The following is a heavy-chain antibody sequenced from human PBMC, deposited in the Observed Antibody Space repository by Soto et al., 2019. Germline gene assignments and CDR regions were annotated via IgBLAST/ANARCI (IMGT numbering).Heavy chain of an antibody. CDR3: AAARTTVVTGFEY. CDR2: IVVGSGNT. CDR1: GFTFTSSA. D-gene: IGHD4-17*01. J-gene: IGHJ4*02. V-gene: IGHV1-58*01. Sequence: SVKVSCKASGFTFTSSAVQWVRQARGQRLEWIGWIVVGSGNTNYAQKFQERVTITRDMSTSTAYMELSSLRSEDTAVYYCAAARTTVVTGFEYWGQGTLVTVSS.